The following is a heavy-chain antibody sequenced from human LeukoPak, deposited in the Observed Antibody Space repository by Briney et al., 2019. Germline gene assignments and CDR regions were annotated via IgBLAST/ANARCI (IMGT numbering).Heavy chain of an antibody. CDR1: GGSIRSYY. CDR2: IYYSGST. CDR3: AVYSSSSGFDY. D-gene: IGHD6-6*01. Sequence: SETLSLTCTVSGGSIRSYYWSWVRQPPGKGLEWIGYIYYSGSTNYNPSLKSRVTISVDTSKNKFSLKLTSVTAADTAVYYCAVYSSSSGFDYWGQGTLVTVSS. V-gene: IGHV4-59*01. J-gene: IGHJ4*02.